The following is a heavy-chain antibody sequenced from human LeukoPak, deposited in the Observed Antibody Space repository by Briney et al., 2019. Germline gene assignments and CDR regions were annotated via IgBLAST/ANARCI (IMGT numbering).Heavy chain of an antibody. Sequence: PSETLSLTCTVSGGSISSGGHYWSWIRQPPGKGLEWIGYIYYSGSTNYNPSLKSRVTISVDTSKNQFSLKLSSVTAADAAVYYCARDIMNAFDIWGQGTMVTVSS. V-gene: IGHV4-61*08. D-gene: IGHD3-16*01. J-gene: IGHJ3*02. CDR3: ARDIMNAFDI. CDR1: GGSISSGGHY. CDR2: IYYSGST.